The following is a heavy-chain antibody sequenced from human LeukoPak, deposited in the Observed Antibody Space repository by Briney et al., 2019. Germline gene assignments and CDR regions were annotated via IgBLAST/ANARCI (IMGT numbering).Heavy chain of an antibody. J-gene: IGHJ4*02. CDR3: ARERYYDSSGYRPSYYFDY. Sequence: SVKVSCKASGGTFSSYAISWVRQAPGQGLEWMGRIIPILGIANYAQKFQGRVTITADKPTSTAYMELSSLRSEDTAVYYCARERYYDSSGYRPSYYFDYWGRGTLVTVSS. V-gene: IGHV1-69*04. CDR2: IIPILGIA. D-gene: IGHD3-22*01. CDR1: GGTFSSYA.